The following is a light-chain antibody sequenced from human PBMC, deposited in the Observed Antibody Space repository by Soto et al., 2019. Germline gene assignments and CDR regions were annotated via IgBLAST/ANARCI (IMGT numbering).Light chain of an antibody. CDR3: QRTYSTPPM. CDR2: AAS. Sequence: DIQMTQSPSSLSASVGDRVTITCRASQSISTYLNWYQQKAGLAPKLLIYAASSLQSGVPSRFSGSGSGTDFTLTISSLQPEDFATYYCQRTYSTPPMFGQGTKVDIK. CDR1: QSISTY. V-gene: IGKV1-39*01. J-gene: IGKJ1*01.